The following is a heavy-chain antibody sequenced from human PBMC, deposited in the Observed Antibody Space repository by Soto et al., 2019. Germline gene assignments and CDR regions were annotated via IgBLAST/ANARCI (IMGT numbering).Heavy chain of an antibody. CDR2: ISGSGGST. D-gene: IGHD3-16*02. CDR1: GFTFSSYA. V-gene: IGHV3-23*01. Sequence: SGGSLRLSCAASGFTFSSYAMSWVRQAPGKGLEWVSAISGSGGSTYYADSVKGRFTISRDNSKNTLYLQMNSPRAEDTAVYYCAKDQGITFGGVIVISAFDIWGQGTMVTVSS. J-gene: IGHJ3*02. CDR3: AKDQGITFGGVIVISAFDI.